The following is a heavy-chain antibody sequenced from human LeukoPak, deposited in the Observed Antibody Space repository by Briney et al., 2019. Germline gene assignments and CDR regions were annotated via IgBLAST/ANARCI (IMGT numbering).Heavy chain of an antibody. V-gene: IGHV3-21*01. CDR3: ARVWDSSGYDYFDY. CDR2: ISSSSSYI. CDR1: GFTFSSYS. D-gene: IGHD3-22*01. Sequence: GGSLRLSCAASGFTFSSYSMNWVRHAPGKGLEWVSSISSSSSYIYYADSVKGRFTISRDNAKNSLYLQMSSLRAEDTAVYYCARVWDSSGYDYFDYWGQGTLVTVSS. J-gene: IGHJ4*02.